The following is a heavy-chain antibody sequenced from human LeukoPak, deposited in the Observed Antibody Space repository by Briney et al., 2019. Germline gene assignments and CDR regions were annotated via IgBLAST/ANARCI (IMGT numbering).Heavy chain of an antibody. Sequence: GGSLRLSCAASGFTFSSFDMNRVRQAPGKGLEGVAYISTSGGTVYYADSVKGRFTISRDNAITLPYLQMNSLFSLKLTAYYAARGTVKYSSSWNWYFDLWGRGTLVTVSS. CDR3: ARGTVKYSSSWNWYFDL. D-gene: IGHD6-13*01. J-gene: IGHJ2*01. CDR1: GFTFSSFD. CDR2: ISTSGGTV. V-gene: IGHV3-48*03.